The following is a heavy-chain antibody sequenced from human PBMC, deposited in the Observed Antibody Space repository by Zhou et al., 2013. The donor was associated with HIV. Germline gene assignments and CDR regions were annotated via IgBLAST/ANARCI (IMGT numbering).Heavy chain of an antibody. D-gene: IGHD2-2*01. J-gene: IGHJ3*01. CDR3: ARDQGFCSSDSCNTSGMLWAFDF. CDR2: INPDSGGT. Sequence: QVQLVQSGSEVKKSGASVKVSCKTLGYTFTGYYLHWVRQAPGQGLEWMGCINPDSGGTNYAQKFQGSVTMTRDTSISTAYMEVKRLKSNDTAVYYCARDQGFCSSDSCNTSGMLWAFDFWGQGTMVTVSS. V-gene: IGHV1-2*02. CDR1: GYTFTGYY.